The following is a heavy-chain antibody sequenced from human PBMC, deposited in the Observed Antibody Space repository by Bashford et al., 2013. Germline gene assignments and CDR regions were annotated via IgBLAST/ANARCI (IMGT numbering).Heavy chain of an antibody. CDR2: ISVYNNNT. CDR3: AREVLTLTLARGFDP. V-gene: IGHV1-18*01. Sequence: ASVKVSCKTSGYMFTNYGVSWVRQAPGQGLEWMGWISVYNNNTKYAQKLQGRVTMTTDTSTSTAYMELRSLRSDDTAVYYCAREVLTLTLARGFDPWGQGTLVTVSS. J-gene: IGHJ5*02. D-gene: IGHD3-9*01. CDR1: GYMFTNYG.